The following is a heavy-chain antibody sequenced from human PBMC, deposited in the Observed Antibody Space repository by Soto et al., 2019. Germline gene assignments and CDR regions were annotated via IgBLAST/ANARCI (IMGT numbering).Heavy chain of an antibody. Sequence: QATVKESGPVLVKPTETLTLTCTVYGFSLINAGLGVSWIRQPPGKALEWLAHIFSNDEKSYSTSLKSRLTISKDTSTIQVVLTMTNIDAVYTATYYCASTYSTSWYWFDPWGQGTLVTVSS. CDR1: GFSLINAGLG. D-gene: IGHD6-13*01. V-gene: IGHV2-26*04. CDR3: ASTYSTSWYWFDP. J-gene: IGHJ5*02. CDR2: IFSNDEK.